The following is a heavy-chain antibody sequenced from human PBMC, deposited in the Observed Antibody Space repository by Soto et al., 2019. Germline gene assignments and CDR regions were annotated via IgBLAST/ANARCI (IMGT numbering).Heavy chain of an antibody. D-gene: IGHD7-27*01. CDR3: TSLGQFDY. Sequence: EVRLLESGGGLLQPGGSRGLSWAASGFTFGSSSLNGVRRAPGKGREGVSRIIVSGGSTYYADSVKGRFTLSRDNSKNTLYLQMNSLRADDTAVYYCTSLGQFDYWGQGTLVTVSS. CDR1: GFTFGSSS. CDR2: IIVSGGST. V-gene: IGHV3-23*01. J-gene: IGHJ4*02.